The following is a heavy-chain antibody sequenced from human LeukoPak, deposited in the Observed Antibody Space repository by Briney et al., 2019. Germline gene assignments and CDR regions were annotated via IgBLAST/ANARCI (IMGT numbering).Heavy chain of an antibody. V-gene: IGHV1-2*02. CDR2: INLNSGGT. CDR3: ARSPDILTGENFDY. CDR1: GYTFTGYY. D-gene: IGHD3-9*01. J-gene: IGHJ4*02. Sequence: ASVKVSCKASGYTFTGYYMHWVRQAPGQGLEWMGWINLNSGGTNDAKKFQDRGTMTRDTSISTAYMELSRLRSDDTAVYYCARSPDILTGENFDYWGQGTLVTVSS.